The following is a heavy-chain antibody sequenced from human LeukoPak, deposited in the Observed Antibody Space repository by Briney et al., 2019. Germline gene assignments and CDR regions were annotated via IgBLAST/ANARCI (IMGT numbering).Heavy chain of an antibody. V-gene: IGHV1-8*01. Sequence: LGASVKVSCKASGYTFSTFDINWVRQATGQGLEWMGWMNPNSGNTGYAQKFQGRVTMTRDTSINTAYMELSSLRSEDTAVYYCVRSVSAASWFDPWGQGTLVTVSS. J-gene: IGHJ5*02. CDR3: VRSVSAASWFDP. CDR2: MNPNSGNT. CDR1: GYTFSTFD. D-gene: IGHD2-8*01.